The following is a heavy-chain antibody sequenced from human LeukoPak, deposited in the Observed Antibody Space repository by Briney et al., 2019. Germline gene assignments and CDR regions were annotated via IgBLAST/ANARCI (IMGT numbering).Heavy chain of an antibody. Sequence: KSSETLSLTCTVSGGSISNHFWSWIRQPPGKGLEWIGRIYTSGSTNYNPSLKSRVTISVDTSKNQFSLKLSSVTAADTAVYYCARGRAVVTPVYAFDIWGQGTMVTVSS. CDR3: ARGRAVVTPVYAFDI. CDR2: IYTSGST. V-gene: IGHV4-4*08. CDR1: GGSISNHF. D-gene: IGHD4-23*01. J-gene: IGHJ3*02.